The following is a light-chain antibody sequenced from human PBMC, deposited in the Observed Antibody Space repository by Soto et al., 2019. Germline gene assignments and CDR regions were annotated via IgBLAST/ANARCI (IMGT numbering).Light chain of an antibody. CDR1: SRDVGGYNY. CDR2: DVR. CDR3: SSYTTISTYV. V-gene: IGLV2-14*01. J-gene: IGLJ1*01. Sequence: QSALTQPASLSGSPGQSITISCTRTSRDVGGYNYVSWYQQHPGKAPKLMIYDVRNRPSGVSNRFSGSKSVNTASLTISGLQTEDEADYYCSSYTTISTYVFGTGTKVTVL.